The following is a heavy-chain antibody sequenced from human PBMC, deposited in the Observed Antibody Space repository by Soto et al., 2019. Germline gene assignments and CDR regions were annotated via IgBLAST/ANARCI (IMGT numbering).Heavy chain of an antibody. CDR3: ARDSCSGGSCYKGYGAFDI. J-gene: IGHJ3*02. CDR1: GYTFTSYA. D-gene: IGHD2-15*01. V-gene: IGHV1-3*01. CDR2: INAGNGNT. Sequence: ASVKVSCKASGYTFTSYAMHWVRQAPGQRLEWMGWINAGNGNTKYSQKFQGRVTITRDTSASTAYMELSSLRSEDTAVYYCARDSCSGGSCYKGYGAFDIWGQGTIVTVSS.